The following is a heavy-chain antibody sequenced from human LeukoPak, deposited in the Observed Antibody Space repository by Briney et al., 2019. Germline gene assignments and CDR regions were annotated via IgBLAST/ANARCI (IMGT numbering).Heavy chain of an antibody. CDR2: ITNGDTSL. Sequence: GGSLRLSCAASGFTFSDYYMSWLRQAPGKGLEWISYITNGDTSLYYADSVKGRFTISRDNTRNSLYLQMISLRAEDTAVYYCARRSNGTSSNYGLDVWGQGTTVTVSS. CDR1: GFTFSDYY. V-gene: IGHV3-11*01. D-gene: IGHD1-1*01. CDR3: ARRSNGTSSNYGLDV. J-gene: IGHJ6*02.